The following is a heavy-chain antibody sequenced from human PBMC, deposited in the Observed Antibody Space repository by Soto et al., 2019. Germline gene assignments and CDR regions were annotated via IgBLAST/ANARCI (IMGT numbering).Heavy chain of an antibody. J-gene: IGHJ6*02. Sequence: PGESLKISCQGSGYSFASYWIGWVRQMPGKDLEWMGIIYPGDSDTRYSPSFQGQVTISADNSLRTAYLQWTSLKASDTALYYCASTRLFTLGFYYDVMDVCVQGTTVIVSS. D-gene: IGHD2-2*03. V-gene: IGHV5-51*01. CDR3: ASTRLFTLGFYYDVMDV. CDR1: GYSFASYW. CDR2: IYPGDSDT.